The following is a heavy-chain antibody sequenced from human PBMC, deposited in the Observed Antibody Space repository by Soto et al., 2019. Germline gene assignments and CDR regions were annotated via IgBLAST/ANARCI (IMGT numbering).Heavy chain of an antibody. D-gene: IGHD3-22*01. J-gene: IGHJ5*02. CDR3: ARTPYSGYLWFDP. V-gene: IGHV4-59*01. CDR1: GGSISSYY. Sequence: PSETLSLTCTVSGGSISSYYWSWIRQPPGKGLEWIGYIYYSGSTNYNPSLKSRVTISLDTSKNQFSLKLSSATAADTAVYYCARTPYSGYLWFDPWGQGTLVTVSS. CDR2: IYYSGST.